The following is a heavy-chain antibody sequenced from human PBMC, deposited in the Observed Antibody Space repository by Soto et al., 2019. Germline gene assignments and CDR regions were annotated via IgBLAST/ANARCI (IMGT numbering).Heavy chain of an antibody. Sequence: PSETLSLTCAVSGLSISSTNWWSWVRQTTGKGLEWIGEVFHTGIAKYNPSRESRVTMSMDESKNQLSLEIRSVTAADTAVYYCARGKRSGYGPFEYWGQGTLVTVSS. CDR3: ARGKRSGYGPFEY. D-gene: IGHD5-12*01. J-gene: IGHJ4*02. V-gene: IGHV4-4*02. CDR2: VFHTGIA. CDR1: GLSISSTNW.